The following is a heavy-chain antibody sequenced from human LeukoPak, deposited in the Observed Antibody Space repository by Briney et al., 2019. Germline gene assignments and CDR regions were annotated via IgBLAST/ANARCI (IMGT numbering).Heavy chain of an antibody. D-gene: IGHD6-19*01. CDR2: ISHDGSNK. CDR3: ANIAVAGTLGGYYYYMDV. V-gene: IGHV3-30*04. J-gene: IGHJ6*03. Sequence: GGSLRLSCVASGFTFSSYAMHWVRQAPGKGLEWVTIISHDGSNKYYADSVKGRFTISRDNSKNTLYLQMNSLRAEDTAVYYCANIAVAGTLGGYYYYMDVWGKGTTVTISS. CDR1: GFTFSSYA.